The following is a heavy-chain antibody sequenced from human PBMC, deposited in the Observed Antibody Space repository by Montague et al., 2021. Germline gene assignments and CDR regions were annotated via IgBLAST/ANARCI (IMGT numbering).Heavy chain of an antibody. D-gene: IGHD3-10*01. J-gene: IGHJ5*02. CDR1: SGSIFHAH. CDR3: AKQDYFVSGTSYKGFDP. V-gene: IGHV4-59*08. CDR2: MFYGGAT. Sequence: SETLSLTCTVSSGSIFHAHWSWVRQPPGKGLEWLGSMFYGGATSNNPSLESRVTMSIDTSTSQFSLKLSFVTAADTAVYYCAKQDYFVSGTSYKGFDPWGQGILVTVSS.